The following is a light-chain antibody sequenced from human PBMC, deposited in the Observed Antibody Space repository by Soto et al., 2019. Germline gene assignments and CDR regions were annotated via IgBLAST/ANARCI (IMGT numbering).Light chain of an antibody. V-gene: IGKV3-15*01. Sequence: EIVMTQSPATLSVSPGQRATLSCRASQSVSSNLAWYQQKPGQAPRLLIYGASTRATGIPARFSGSGSGTEFTLTISSLQSEDFAVYYCQQYGSSPPYTFGQGTKLDI. CDR3: QQYGSSPPYT. CDR1: QSVSSN. J-gene: IGKJ2*01. CDR2: GAS.